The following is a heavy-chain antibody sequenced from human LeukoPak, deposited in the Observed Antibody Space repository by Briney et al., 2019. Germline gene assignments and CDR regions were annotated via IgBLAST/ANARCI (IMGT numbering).Heavy chain of an antibody. CDR1: GFTFSIYA. V-gene: IGHV3-30-3*01. CDR2: ISYDGSNK. CDR3: ARGIVVVPAAILDYFDY. Sequence: GGSLRLSCAASGFTFSIYAMHWVRQAPGKGLEWVSFISYDGSNKYYADSVKGRFTISRDNAKNSLYLQMNSLRAEDTAVYYCARGIVVVPAAILDYFDYWGQGTLVTVSS. D-gene: IGHD2-2*02. J-gene: IGHJ4*02.